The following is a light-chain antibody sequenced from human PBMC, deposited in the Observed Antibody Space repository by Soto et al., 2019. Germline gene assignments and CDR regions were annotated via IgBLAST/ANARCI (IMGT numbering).Light chain of an antibody. Sequence: QSALTQPASVSGSPGQSITISCTGTSSDVGVSYYVSWYQQHPGKAPKLVIYEVTRRPSGVSPRCSGSKSANTASLAIAALQAEDEADDYCSSYKRTSNHLVFGSGTKLTVL. CDR2: EVT. J-gene: IGLJ1*01. CDR1: SSDVGVSYY. V-gene: IGLV2-14*01. CDR3: SSYKRTSNHLV.